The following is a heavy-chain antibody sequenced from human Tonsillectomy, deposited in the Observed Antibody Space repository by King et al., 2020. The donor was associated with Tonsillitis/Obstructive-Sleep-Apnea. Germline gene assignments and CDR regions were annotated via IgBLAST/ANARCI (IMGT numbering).Heavy chain of an antibody. D-gene: IGHD3-9*01. Sequence: HVQLVESGGGLVRPGGSLRLSCAASGFSFSDHYMTWIRQAPGKGLDWVSYINSSSSYTDYADSVQGRFTVSRDNAKSSLYLQMNSLRAEDTAVYYCARVLAVGSRLTYYMDVWGKGTTVTVSS. V-gene: IGHV3-11*05. CDR2: INSSSSYT. J-gene: IGHJ6*03. CDR3: ARVLAVGSRLTYYMDV. CDR1: GFSFSDHY.